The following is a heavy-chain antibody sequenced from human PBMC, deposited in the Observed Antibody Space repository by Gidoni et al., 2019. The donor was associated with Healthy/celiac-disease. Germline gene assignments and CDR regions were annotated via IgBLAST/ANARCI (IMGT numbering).Heavy chain of an antibody. CDR3: ARGEEKWSYYGMDV. D-gene: IGHD3-16*01. V-gene: IGHV4-31*03. CDR2: IYYSGST. CDR1: GGSISSGGYY. J-gene: IGHJ6*02. Sequence: QVQLQESGPGLVKPSQTLSLTCTVSGGSISSGGYYWSWIRQHPGKGLEWIGYIYYSGSTYYKPSLKSRVTISVDTSKNQFSLKLSSVTAADTAVYYCARGEEKWSYYGMDVWGQGTTVTVSS.